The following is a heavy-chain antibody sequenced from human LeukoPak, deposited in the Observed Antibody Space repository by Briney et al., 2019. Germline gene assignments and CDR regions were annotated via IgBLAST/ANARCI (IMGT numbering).Heavy chain of an antibody. J-gene: IGHJ3*02. Sequence: SETLSLTCAAYGGSLSGYYWSWIRQPPGKGLEWIGEINHSGSTKYNPSLKSRVTISVDTSKNQFSLKLNSVTAADTAVYYCARGCNSTSCYAGGAFDIWGQGTMVTVSS. V-gene: IGHV4-34*01. CDR3: ARGCNSTSCYAGGAFDI. CDR2: INHSGST. D-gene: IGHD2-2*01. CDR1: GGSLSGYY.